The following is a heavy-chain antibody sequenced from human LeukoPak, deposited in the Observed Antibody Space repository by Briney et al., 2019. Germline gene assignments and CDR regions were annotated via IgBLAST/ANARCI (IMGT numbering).Heavy chain of an antibody. V-gene: IGHV3-64D*09. CDR1: GFTFSSYA. J-gene: IGHJ4*02. CDR3: VKESRITILGDYFDY. Sequence: GGSLRLSCSASGFTFSSYAMHWVRQAPGKGLEYVSAISSNGGSTYYADSVKGRFTISRDNSKNTLCLQMSSLRAEDTAVHYCVKESRITILGDYFDYWGQGTLVTVSS. CDR2: ISSNGGST. D-gene: IGHD3-3*01.